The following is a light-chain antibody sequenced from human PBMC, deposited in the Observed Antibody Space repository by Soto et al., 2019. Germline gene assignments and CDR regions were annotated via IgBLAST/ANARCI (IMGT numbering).Light chain of an antibody. CDR2: EVR. Sequence: QSVLTQPASVSGSPGQSITISCTGTSXDVGGYNYVSWYQQHPGKAPKLMIYEVRNRPSGVSNRFSGSKSGNTASLTVSGLQAEDEADYHCSSYISDNTYVFGTGTKVTVL. V-gene: IGLV2-14*01. CDR1: SXDVGGYNY. CDR3: SSYISDNTYV. J-gene: IGLJ1*01.